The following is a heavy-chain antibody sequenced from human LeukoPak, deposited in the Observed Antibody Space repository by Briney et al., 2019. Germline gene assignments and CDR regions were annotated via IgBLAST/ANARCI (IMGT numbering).Heavy chain of an antibody. CDR3: AKAANEWELLAGYFDN. CDR1: GYTFTRYA. CDR2: ISGSSGST. J-gene: IGHJ4*02. V-gene: IGHV3-23*01. D-gene: IGHD1-26*01. Sequence: GGSLRLSCAASGYTFTRYAMRWVRQAPGQGLEWVSAISGSSGSTKYADSLQGRFTISRDNSKNILYMQMNSLRADDTAVYYCAKAANEWELLAGYFDNWGQGTLGTVSS.